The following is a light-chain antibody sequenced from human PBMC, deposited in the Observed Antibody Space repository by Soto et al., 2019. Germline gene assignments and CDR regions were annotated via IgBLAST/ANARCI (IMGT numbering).Light chain of an antibody. CDR2: GAS. J-gene: IGKJ1*01. CDR1: RSVSRN. CDR3: QQYNNWPRT. V-gene: IGKV3-15*01. Sequence: EIVMTQSPATLSVSPGERATLSCRASRSVSRNLAWYQQKPGQAPRLLIYGASTRATGIPARFSGGGSGTEFTLTISSLQSEDFAVYYCQQYNNWPRTFGQGTKVDIK.